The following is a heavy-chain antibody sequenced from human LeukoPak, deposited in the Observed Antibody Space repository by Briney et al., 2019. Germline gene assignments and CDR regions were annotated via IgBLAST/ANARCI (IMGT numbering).Heavy chain of an antibody. CDR1: GFTFSDYA. J-gene: IGHJ4*02. D-gene: IGHD2-2*01. Sequence: GGSLRLSCAASGFTFSDYAMSWVRQAPGKGLEWVAVISYDGDKYYVDSVKGRFTISRDNSKNTLYLQMNSLKTEDTAVYYCTASDHLYCSSSSCHFDYWGQGTLVTVAS. V-gene: IGHV3-30*03. CDR3: TASDHLYCSSSSCHFDY. CDR2: ISYDGDK.